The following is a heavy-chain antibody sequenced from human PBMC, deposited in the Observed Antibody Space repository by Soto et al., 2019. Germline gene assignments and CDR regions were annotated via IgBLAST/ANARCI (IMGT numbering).Heavy chain of an antibody. CDR1: GFTISAYV. J-gene: IGHJ4*02. D-gene: IGHD6-13*01. Sequence: EVEVLESGGGLVQPGGSLRLSCAASGFTISAYVMSWVRQAPGKGLEWVSSITSSGGGTYYADSVKGRFTVCRDNFKNTVYLQMNILRDEDTAVYYCAKLTAAWGQGTLVTVSS. CDR2: ITSSGGGT. CDR3: AKLTAA. V-gene: IGHV3-23*01.